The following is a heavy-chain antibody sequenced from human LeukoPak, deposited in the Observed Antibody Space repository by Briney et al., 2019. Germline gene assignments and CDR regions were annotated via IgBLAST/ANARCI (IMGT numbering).Heavy chain of an antibody. CDR2: ISGSGGST. CDR1: GFTFSSYA. CDR3: AKDYLSGYIVVVTAIDY. V-gene: IGHV3-23*01. Sequence: PGGSLRLSCAASGFTFSSYAMSWVRQAPGKGLEWVSAISGSGGSTYYADSVKGRFTISRDNSKNTLYLQMNSLRAEDTAVYYCAKDYLSGYIVVVTAIDYWGQGTLVTVSS. J-gene: IGHJ4*02. D-gene: IGHD2-21*02.